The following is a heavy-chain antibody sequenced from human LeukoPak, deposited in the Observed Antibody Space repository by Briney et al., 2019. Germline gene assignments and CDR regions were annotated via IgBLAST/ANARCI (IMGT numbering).Heavy chain of an antibody. CDR3: ARRLPHLYSSSWYSS. CDR1: GGSISSSSYY. CDR2: IYYSGST. V-gene: IGHV4-39*07. J-gene: IGHJ4*02. Sequence: SETLSLTCTVSGGSISSSSYYWGGIRQPPGKALEWIGSIYYSGSTYYNPSLKSRVTISVDTSKNQFSLKLSPVTAADTAVYYCARRLPHLYSSSWYSSWGQGTLVTVSS. D-gene: IGHD6-13*01.